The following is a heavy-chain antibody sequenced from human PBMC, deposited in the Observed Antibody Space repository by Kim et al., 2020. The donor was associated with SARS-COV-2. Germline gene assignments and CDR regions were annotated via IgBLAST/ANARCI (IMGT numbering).Heavy chain of an antibody. Sequence: GGSLRLSCAASGFTFSSYEMNWVRQAPGKGLEWVSYISSSGSTIYYADSVKGRFTISRDNAKNSLYLQMNSLRAEDTAVYYCARVGAYYYYGMDVWGQGTTVTVSS. CDR1: GFTFSSYE. V-gene: IGHV3-48*03. CDR3: ARVGAYYYYGMDV. CDR2: ISSSGSTI. J-gene: IGHJ6*02.